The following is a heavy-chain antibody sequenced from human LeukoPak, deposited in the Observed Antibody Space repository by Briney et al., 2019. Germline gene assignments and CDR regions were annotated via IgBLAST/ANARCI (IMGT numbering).Heavy chain of an antibody. CDR2: ISSSSSYI. CDR1: GFTFSSYS. Sequence: GGSLRLSCAASGFTFSSYSMNWVRQAPGEGLEWVSSISSSSSYIYYADSVKGRFTISRDNAKNSLYLQMNSLRAEDTAVYYCARDGDTAMVGGYYYYMDVWGKGTTVTVSS. D-gene: IGHD5-18*01. J-gene: IGHJ6*03. V-gene: IGHV3-21*01. CDR3: ARDGDTAMVGGYYYYMDV.